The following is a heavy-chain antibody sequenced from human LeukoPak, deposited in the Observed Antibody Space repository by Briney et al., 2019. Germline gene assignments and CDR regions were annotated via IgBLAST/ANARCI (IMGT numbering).Heavy chain of an antibody. D-gene: IGHD3-22*01. CDR2: ISYDGSNK. V-gene: IGHV3-30-3*01. CDR3: ARARDNYDNSGFSALDL. CDR1: GFTFSSYA. Sequence: GGSLRPSCAASGFTFSSYAMHWVREAPGKGLEWVAVISYDGSNKYCADSVKGRFTISRDNFKKTLNLQMDSLRAEDTAIYYCARARDNYDNSGFSALDLWGQGTLVSVSS. J-gene: IGHJ5*02.